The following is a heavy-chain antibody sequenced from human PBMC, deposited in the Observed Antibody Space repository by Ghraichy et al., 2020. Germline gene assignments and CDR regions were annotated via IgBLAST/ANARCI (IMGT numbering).Heavy chain of an antibody. CDR3: ARRYCGGATCYRPFDY. CDR2: INPNNGGT. J-gene: IGHJ4*02. CDR1: GYAFSDYY. Sequence: ASVKVSCKASGYAFSDYYMHWVRQAPGQGLEWMGWINPNNGGTDYAQKFQGRVTMTRDTSISTAYMELSSLISDDTALYFCARRYCGGATCYRPFDYWGQGTLVTVSS. V-gene: IGHV1-2*02. D-gene: IGHD2-15*01.